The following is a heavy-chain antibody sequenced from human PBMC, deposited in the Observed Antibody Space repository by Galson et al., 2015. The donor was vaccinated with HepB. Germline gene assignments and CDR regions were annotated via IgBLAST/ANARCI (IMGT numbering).Heavy chain of an antibody. J-gene: IGHJ3*02. V-gene: IGHV4-59*01. CDR1: GGSISSYY. CDR3: ARDLSGTTGDGFDI. CDR2: IYYSGST. Sequence: SETLSLTCTVSGGSISSYYWSWIRQPPGKGLEWIGYIYYSGSTDYNPSLKRRVTISVDTSKNQFSLKLSSVTAADTAVYYCARDLSGTTGDGFDIWGQGTVVTVSS. D-gene: IGHD1-1*01.